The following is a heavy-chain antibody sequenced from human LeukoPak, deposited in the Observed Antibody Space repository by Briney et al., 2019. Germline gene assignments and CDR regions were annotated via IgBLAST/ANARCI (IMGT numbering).Heavy chain of an antibody. CDR3: ARVGSGVDY. CDR2: IYYSGST. D-gene: IGHD3-10*01. V-gene: IGHV4-39*07. Sequence: SETLSLTCTVSGGSISSSSYYWGWIRQPPGKGLEWIGSIYYSGSTYYNPSLKSRVTISVDTSKNQFSLKLSSVTAADTAVYYCARVGSGVDYWGQGTLVTVSS. J-gene: IGHJ4*02. CDR1: GGSISSSSYY.